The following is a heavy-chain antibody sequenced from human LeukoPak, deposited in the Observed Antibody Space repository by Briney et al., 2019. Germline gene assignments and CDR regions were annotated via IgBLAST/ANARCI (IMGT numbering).Heavy chain of an antibody. CDR2: INHSGNI. Sequence: PSETLSLTCAVYGGSFSGYYWSWIRQSPGKGLEWNGEINHSGNINYNPSLKSRITMSIDKSKNQFSLKLRSVTAADTAVYFCAGAVVMTAKDYWYFDVWGHGTVVTVSS. J-gene: IGHJ2*01. CDR3: AGAVVMTAKDYWYFDV. CDR1: GGSFSGYY. V-gene: IGHV4-34*01. D-gene: IGHD2-21*02.